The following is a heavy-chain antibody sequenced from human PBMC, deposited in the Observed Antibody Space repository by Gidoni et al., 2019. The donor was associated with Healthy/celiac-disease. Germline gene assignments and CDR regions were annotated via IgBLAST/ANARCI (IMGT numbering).Heavy chain of an antibody. J-gene: IGHJ6*02. D-gene: IGHD3-10*01. CDR1: GFTFSTYG. CDR2: ISHDGSNE. CDR3: AKDMRMVRGIIISGMDV. Sequence: QVQLVESGGGVVQPGRSLRLSCAASGFTFSTYGMHWVRQAPGKGLEWVAVISHDGSNEYNVDSVKGRFTISRDNSKNTLYLQMNSLRAEDTAVYYCAKDMRMVRGIIISGMDVWGQGTPVTVSS. V-gene: IGHV3-30*18.